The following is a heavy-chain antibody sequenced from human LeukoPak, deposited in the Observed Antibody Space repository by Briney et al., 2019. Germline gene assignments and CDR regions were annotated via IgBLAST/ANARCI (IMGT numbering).Heavy chain of an antibody. CDR2: ISSSSSYI. D-gene: IGHD2-15*01. CDR3: ARDLSEGYSIDH. V-gene: IGHV3-21*01. J-gene: IGHJ4*02. Sequence: GGSLRLSCAASGFTFSSYSMNWVRQAPGKGLEWVSSISSSSSYIYYADSVKGRFTISRDNAKNSLYLQMNSLRAEDTAVYYCARDLSEGYSIDHWGQGTLVTVPS. CDR1: GFTFSSYS.